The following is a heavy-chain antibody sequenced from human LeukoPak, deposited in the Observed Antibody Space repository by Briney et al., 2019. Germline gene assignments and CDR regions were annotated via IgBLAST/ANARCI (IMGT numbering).Heavy chain of an antibody. D-gene: IGHD5-12*01. J-gene: IGHJ4*02. CDR3: ARPGYSGYVD. V-gene: IGHV3-48*03. CDR1: GFTFSSYE. CDR2: ISSSGTTI. Sequence: HSGGSLRLSCAASGFTFSSYEMNWVRQAPGKGLEWVSYISSSGTTIYYADSVNGRFTISRDNAKNSLYLQMNSLRAEDTAVYYCARPGYSGYVDWGQGTLVTVSS.